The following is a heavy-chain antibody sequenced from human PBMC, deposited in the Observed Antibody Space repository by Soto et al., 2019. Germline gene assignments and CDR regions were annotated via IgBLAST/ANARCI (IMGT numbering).Heavy chain of an antibody. CDR3: AREGVGGYCSSTSCSNWFDP. D-gene: IGHD2-2*01. Sequence: ASETLSLTCAVSGGSISSSNWWSWVRQPPGKGLEWIGEIYHSGSTNYNPSLKSRVTISVDKSKNQFSLKLSSVTAADTAVYYCAREGVGGYCSSTSCSNWFDPWGQGTLVTVSS. CDR2: IYHSGST. V-gene: IGHV4-4*02. J-gene: IGHJ5*02. CDR1: GGSISSSNW.